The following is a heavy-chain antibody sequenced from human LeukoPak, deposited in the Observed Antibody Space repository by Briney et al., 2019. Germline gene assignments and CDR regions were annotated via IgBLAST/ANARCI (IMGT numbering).Heavy chain of an antibody. J-gene: IGHJ5*02. D-gene: IGHD6-19*01. CDR1: GYSISSGYY. Sequence: PSETLSLTCAVSGYSISSGYYWAWIRQPPGVGLEWIGSIYHSGDTYYNPSLKSRVTISVDTSKNQFSLKLSSVTAADTAVYYCARDWQDDGLGNWFDPWGQGTLVTVSS. CDR3: ARDWQDDGLGNWFDP. CDR2: IYHSGDT. V-gene: IGHV4-38-2*02.